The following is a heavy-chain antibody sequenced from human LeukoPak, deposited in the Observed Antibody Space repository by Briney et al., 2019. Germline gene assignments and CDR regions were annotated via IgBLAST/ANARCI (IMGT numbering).Heavy chain of an antibody. V-gene: IGHV4-4*07. CDR1: GGSFSTYY. D-gene: IGHD6-19*01. CDR2: IYTSGST. Sequence: SETLSLTCTVSGGSFSTYYWSWIRQPAGPGLEWIGRIYTSGSTNYNPSLKSRVTISVDTSKNQFSLKLSSVTAADTAVYYCAREFSSGRIDYWGQGTLVTVSS. J-gene: IGHJ4*02. CDR3: AREFSSGRIDY.